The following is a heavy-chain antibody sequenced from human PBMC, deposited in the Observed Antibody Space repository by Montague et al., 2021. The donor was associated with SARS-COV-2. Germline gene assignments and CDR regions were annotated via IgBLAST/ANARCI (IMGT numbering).Heavy chain of an antibody. Sequence: SETLSLTCTVSGGSISSYYWSWIRQPPGRGLQWIGYISYSGSTNYNPSLKSRVTISVDTSKNHFTLRLSSVTAADTAVYYCANFRPTQLLIETLYYGMDVWGQGTTVTVSS. CDR2: ISYSGST. J-gene: IGHJ6*02. CDR3: ANFRPTQLLIETLYYGMDV. CDR1: GGSISSYY. D-gene: IGHD2-2*01. V-gene: IGHV4-59*01.